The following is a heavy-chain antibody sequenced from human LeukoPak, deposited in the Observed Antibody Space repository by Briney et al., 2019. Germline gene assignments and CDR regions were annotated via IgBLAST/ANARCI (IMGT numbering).Heavy chain of an antibody. CDR3: ASRYYDFWSGYFPY. J-gene: IGHJ4*02. CDR1: SGSISSGDYY. D-gene: IGHD3-3*01. V-gene: IGHV4-30-4*08. CDR2: IYYSGST. Sequence: PSETLSLTCTASSGSISSGDYYWSWIRQPPGKGLEWIGYIYYSGSTYYNPSLKSRVTISVDTSKNQFSLKLSSVTAADTAVYYCASRYYDFWSGYFPYWGQGTLVTVSS.